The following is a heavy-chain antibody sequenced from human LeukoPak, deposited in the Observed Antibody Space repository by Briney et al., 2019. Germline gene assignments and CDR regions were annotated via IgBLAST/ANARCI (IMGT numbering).Heavy chain of an antibody. J-gene: IGHJ4*02. CDR2: FDPEDGET. V-gene: IGHV1-24*01. Sequence: ASVKVSCKVSGYTLTELSMHWVRQAPGKGPEWMGGFDPEDGETIYAQKFQGRVTMTEDTSTDTAYMELSSLRSEDTAVYYCATEYYDSSGYPREYWGQGTLVTVSS. D-gene: IGHD3-22*01. CDR3: ATEYYDSSGYPREY. CDR1: GYTLTELS.